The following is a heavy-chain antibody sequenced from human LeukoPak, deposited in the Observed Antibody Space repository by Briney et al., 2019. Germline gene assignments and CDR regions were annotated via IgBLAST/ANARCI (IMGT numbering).Heavy chain of an antibody. V-gene: IGHV4-39*01. CDR1: GGSISSSSYY. Sequence: SGTLSLTCTVSGGSISSSSYYWGWLRQPPGKGLEWIGSIYFRGTTYYNPSLKSRVTISVDTSKNQFSLKPSSVPAAHTAVYYCARSNLEVYSSSPEVDYWGQGTLVTVSS. CDR3: ARSNLEVYSSSPEVDY. J-gene: IGHJ4*02. D-gene: IGHD6-13*01. CDR2: IYFRGTT.